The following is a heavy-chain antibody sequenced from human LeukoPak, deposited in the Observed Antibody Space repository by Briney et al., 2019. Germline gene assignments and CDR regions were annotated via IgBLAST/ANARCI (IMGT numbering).Heavy chain of an antibody. CDR3: ARDPHYYDSSGYYPYFDY. Sequence: SETLSLTCTVSGGSISSYYWSWIRQPPGKGLEWIAYIYDSGSTNSNPSLKSRVTISVDTSKNQFSLKLSSVTAADTAVYYCARDPHYYDSSGYYPYFDYWGQGTLVTVSS. CDR2: IYDSGST. CDR1: GGSISSYY. J-gene: IGHJ4*02. D-gene: IGHD3-22*01. V-gene: IGHV4-59*12.